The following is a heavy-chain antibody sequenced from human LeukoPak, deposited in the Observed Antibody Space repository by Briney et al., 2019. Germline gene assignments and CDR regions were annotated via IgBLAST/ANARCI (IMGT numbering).Heavy chain of an antibody. Sequence: SQTLRLTCAVSGDSLSNNNAAWNWIRRSPSRGLEWLGRTYYRSNWYSDYTFSEMGRMSITADTSKNQFSLLLRSVTPEDTAMYYCTRYDWKDGRFAPWSEATLVTVSS. J-gene: IGHJ5*01. V-gene: IGHV6-1*01. CDR2: TYYRSNWYS. D-gene: IGHD1-20*01. CDR3: TRYDWKDGRFAP. CDR1: GDSLSNNNAA.